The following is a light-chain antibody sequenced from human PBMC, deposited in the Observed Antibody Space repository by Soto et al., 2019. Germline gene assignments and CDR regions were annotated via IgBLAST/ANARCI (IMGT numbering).Light chain of an antibody. V-gene: IGLV2-14*01. CDR1: SREVGAYNY. J-gene: IGLJ1*01. Sequence: QSALTQPASVSGSSGQSITISCTGTSREVGAYNYVSWFQQHPGKAPKLMIYDVSNRPSGVSNRFSGSKSGNTASLTISGLQAEDEADYYCCSYTTSSTYVFGIGTKVTVL. CDR3: CSYTTSSTYV. CDR2: DVS.